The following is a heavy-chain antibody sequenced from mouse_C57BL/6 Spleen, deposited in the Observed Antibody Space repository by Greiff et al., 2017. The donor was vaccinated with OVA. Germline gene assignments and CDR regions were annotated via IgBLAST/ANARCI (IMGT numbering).Heavy chain of an antibody. D-gene: IGHD2-14*01. Sequence: EVKLEESGAELVKPGASVKLSCTASGFNIKDYYMHWVKQRTEQGLEWIGRIDPEDGETKYAPKFQGKATITADTSSNTAYLQLSSLTSEDTAVYYCARGTRYFDYWGQGTTLTVSS. CDR2: IDPEDGET. J-gene: IGHJ2*01. CDR1: GFNIKDYY. V-gene: IGHV14-2*01. CDR3: ARGTRYFDY.